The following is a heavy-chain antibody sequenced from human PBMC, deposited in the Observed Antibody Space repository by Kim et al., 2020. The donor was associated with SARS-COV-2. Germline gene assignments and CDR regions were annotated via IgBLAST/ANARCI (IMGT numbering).Heavy chain of an antibody. CDR2: IDTGNGDT. CDR3: ASDRTPTRRGANQGDSFDF. J-gene: IGHJ4*02. D-gene: IGHD3-22*01. V-gene: IGHV1-3*04. Sequence: ASVKVSCKASGYTFTNFGMHWVRQAPGQRLEWMGWIDTGNGDTKYSQKVQDRVTITRDTSASTVYMELSSLTSEDTALYYCASDRTPTRRGANQGDSFDFWGQGSLVTVSS. CDR1: GYTFTNFG.